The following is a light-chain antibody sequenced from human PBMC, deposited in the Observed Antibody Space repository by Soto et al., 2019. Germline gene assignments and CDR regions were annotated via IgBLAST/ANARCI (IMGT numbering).Light chain of an antibody. Sequence: DIHWTQSPSFLSASVGDRVTVTCRARQDISTYLAWFQQKPGQAPQLLVYPASTLQSGVPSRFSGSGSGTEFTLTSISLQSEDFAACYRQQLRTSPYTFGQGAKLDI. J-gene: IGKJ2*01. V-gene: IGKV1-9*01. CDR1: QDISTY. CDR3: QQLRTSPYT. CDR2: PAS.